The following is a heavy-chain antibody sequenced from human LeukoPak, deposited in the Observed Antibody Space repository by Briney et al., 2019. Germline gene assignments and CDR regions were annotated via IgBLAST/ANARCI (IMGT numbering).Heavy chain of an antibody. Sequence: GGSLRLSCAASGFTFSSYAMHWVRQAPGKGLEWVAVIWYDGSNEYYTDSVKGRFTISRDNSKNTLSLQMNSLRAEDTAVYYCARYYGSGSVGGFDYWGQGTLVTVSS. CDR2: IWYDGSNE. D-gene: IGHD3-10*01. CDR3: ARYYGSGSVGGFDY. V-gene: IGHV3-33*08. J-gene: IGHJ4*02. CDR1: GFTFSSYA.